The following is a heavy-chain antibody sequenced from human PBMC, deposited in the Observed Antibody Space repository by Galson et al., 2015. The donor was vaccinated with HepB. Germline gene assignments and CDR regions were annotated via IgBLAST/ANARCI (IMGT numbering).Heavy chain of an antibody. V-gene: IGHV3-23*01. J-gene: IGHJ1*01. CDR1: GFTFSSYA. Sequence: SLRLSCAASGFTFSSYAMSWVRQAPGKGLEWVSAISGSGGSTYYADSVKGRFTISRDNSKNTLYLQMNSLRSEDTAVYYCASDTSDSSSWYSLQHWSQGTLVTVSS. CDR2: ISGSGGST. D-gene: IGHD6-13*01. CDR3: ASDTSDSSSWYSLQH.